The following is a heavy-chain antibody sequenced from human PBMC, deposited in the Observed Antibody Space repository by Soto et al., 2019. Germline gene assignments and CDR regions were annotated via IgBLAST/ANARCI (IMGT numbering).Heavy chain of an antibody. V-gene: IGHV4-4*02. CDR3: AKMVGATLVDY. J-gene: IGHJ4*02. CDR2: IHHSGNS. D-gene: IGHD1-26*01. Sequence: QVQLQESGPGLVKPSGTLSLTCTVSGASISSTSSGDWWSWVRQPPGKGLAWIGEIHHSGNSHYKPSLKSRVTMSVDKSKNQFSLKLSSGTPADTAVYYCAKMVGATLVDYWGQGTLVTVSS. CDR1: GASISSTSSGDW.